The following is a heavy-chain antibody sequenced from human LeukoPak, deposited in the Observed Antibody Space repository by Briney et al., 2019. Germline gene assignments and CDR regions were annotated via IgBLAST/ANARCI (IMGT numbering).Heavy chain of an antibody. J-gene: IGHJ4*02. D-gene: IGHD5-12*01. CDR2: IYYSGRT. V-gene: IGHV4-31*03. CDR1: GGSISSGDYY. CDR3: ARSLRRRSGYEEVGHFDY. Sequence: SETLSLTCTVSGGSISSGDYYWGWIRQLPGKGLEWIGYIYYSGRTYYNPSLKSRLTISVDTSKNQFSLNLNSVTAADTAVYYCARSLRRRSGYEEVGHFDYWGQGTLVTVSS.